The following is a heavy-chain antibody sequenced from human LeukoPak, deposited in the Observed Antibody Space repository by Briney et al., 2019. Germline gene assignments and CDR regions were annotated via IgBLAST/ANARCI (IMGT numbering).Heavy chain of an antibody. Sequence: GASVKVSCKASGYTFTSYDINWVRQATGQGLEWMGWMNPNSGNTGYAQKFQGRVTMTRNTSISTAYMELSSLRSEDTAVYYCARSSPLSGYDFDYWGQGTLVTVSS. V-gene: IGHV1-8*01. D-gene: IGHD3-22*01. J-gene: IGHJ4*02. CDR3: ARSSPLSGYDFDY. CDR1: GYTFTSYD. CDR2: MNPNSGNT.